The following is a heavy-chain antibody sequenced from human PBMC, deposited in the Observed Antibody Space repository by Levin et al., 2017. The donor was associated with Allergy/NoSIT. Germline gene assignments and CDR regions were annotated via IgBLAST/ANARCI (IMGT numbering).Heavy chain of an antibody. D-gene: IGHD1-7*01. V-gene: IGHV4-39*01. Sequence: SETLSLTCTVSGGSISSSSYYWGWIRQPPGKGLEWIGSIYYSGSTYYNPSLKSRVTISVDTSKNQFSLKLSSVTAADTAVYYCAGANWNYVPFDYWGQGTLVTVSS. CDR2: IYYSGST. CDR1: GGSISSSSYY. J-gene: IGHJ4*02. CDR3: AGANWNYVPFDY.